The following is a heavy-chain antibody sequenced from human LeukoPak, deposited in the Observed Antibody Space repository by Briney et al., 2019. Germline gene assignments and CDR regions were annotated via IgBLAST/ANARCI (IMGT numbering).Heavy chain of an antibody. CDR2: IIGSGGDT. D-gene: IGHD6-13*01. CDR1: GFTFSSYA. V-gene: IGHV3-23*01. J-gene: IGHJ4*02. CDR3: AKDLLGYSSSWTNY. Sequence: GGSLRLSCAASGFTFSSYAMSWVRQAPGKGLEWVSTIIGSGGDTYYADSVKGRFTISRDTSKNMLYLQMNSLRAEDTAVYYCAKDLLGYSSSWTNYWGQGTLVTVSS.